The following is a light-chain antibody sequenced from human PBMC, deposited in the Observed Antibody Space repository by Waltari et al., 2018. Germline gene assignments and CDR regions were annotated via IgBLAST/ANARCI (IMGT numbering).Light chain of an antibody. CDR2: GAS. Sequence: EIAMTQSPVTLSVSPGESATLSCRASQSVSTNLAWYQQKPGQAPRLLMYGASTRATGIPARFSGSGSGTEFTLTISSRQSEDFAVYYCQHYNNWPPWTFGQGTKVEIK. CDR1: QSVSTN. J-gene: IGKJ1*01. CDR3: QHYNNWPPWT. V-gene: IGKV3-15*01.